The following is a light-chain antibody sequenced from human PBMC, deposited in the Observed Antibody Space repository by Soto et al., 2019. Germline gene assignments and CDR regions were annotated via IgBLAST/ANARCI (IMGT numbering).Light chain of an antibody. CDR2: EVS. V-gene: IGLV2-14*01. CDR1: SSDIGTYDF. Sequence: QSALTQPASVSGSLGQSITISCSGTSSDIGTYDFVSWYQHLPGKAPKLIISEVSNRPSGVSNRFSGSKSGNTASLTISGLQAEDEAGYYCSSYTSSSTLGFGGGTKLTVL. J-gene: IGLJ2*01. CDR3: SSYTSSSTLG.